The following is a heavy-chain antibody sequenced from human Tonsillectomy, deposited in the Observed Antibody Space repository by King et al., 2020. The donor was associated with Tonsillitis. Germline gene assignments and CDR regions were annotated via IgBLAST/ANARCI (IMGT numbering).Heavy chain of an antibody. V-gene: IGHV2-70*11. J-gene: IGHJ5*02. D-gene: IGHD2-2*01. Sequence: TLKESGPALVKPTQTLTLTCTFSGFSLSTSGMCVSWIRQPPGKALEWLARIDWDDDKYYSTSLKTRLTISKDTSKNQVVLTMTNMDPVDTATYYCARIVCSGGTSDIFDPWGHGTLVTVSS. CDR3: ARIVCSGGTSDIFDP. CDR2: IDWDDDK. CDR1: GFSLSTSGMC.